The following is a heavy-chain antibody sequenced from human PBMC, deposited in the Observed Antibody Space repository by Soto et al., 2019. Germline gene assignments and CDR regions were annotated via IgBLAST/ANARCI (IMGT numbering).Heavy chain of an antibody. V-gene: IGHV1-3*05. Sequence: QVQLVQSGAEEKKPGASVKVSCKASGYTFTGYAMHWVRQAPGQRLEWMGWINAGNGNTKYSQKFQGRVTITRDTSARTAYMELSSLRSEDTAVYYWARAVAVAADFDYCGQGTLGTVSS. CDR3: ARAVAVAADFDY. CDR1: GYTFTGYA. CDR2: INAGNGNT. D-gene: IGHD6-19*01. J-gene: IGHJ4*02.